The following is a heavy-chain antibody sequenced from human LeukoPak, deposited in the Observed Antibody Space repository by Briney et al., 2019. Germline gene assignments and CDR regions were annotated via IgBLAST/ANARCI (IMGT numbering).Heavy chain of an antibody. CDR3: AKDKNDILTGSFDY. CDR1: GFTFDDYA. D-gene: IGHD3-9*01. J-gene: IGHJ4*02. V-gene: IGHV3-43*02. Sequence: GGSLRLSCAASGFTFDDYAMHWVRQAPGKGLEWVSLISGDGGSTYYADSVKGRFTISRDNSKNSLYLQMNSLRTEDTALYYCAKDKNDILTGSFDYWGQGTLVTASS. CDR2: ISGDGGST.